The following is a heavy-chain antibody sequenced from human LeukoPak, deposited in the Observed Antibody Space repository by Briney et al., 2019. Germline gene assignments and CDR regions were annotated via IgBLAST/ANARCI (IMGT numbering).Heavy chain of an antibody. D-gene: IGHD3-22*01. CDR1: GFIFSNYW. J-gene: IGHJ4*02. V-gene: IGHV3-74*01. CDR3: ARFNGYYDSFDY. CDR2: INSDGSST. Sequence: GGSLRLSCAASGFIFSNYWMHWVRQAPEKGLVWVSRINSDGSSTSYADSVKGRFTISRDNAKNTLYLQMNSLRAEDTAVYYCARFNGYYDSFDYWGQGTLVTVSS.